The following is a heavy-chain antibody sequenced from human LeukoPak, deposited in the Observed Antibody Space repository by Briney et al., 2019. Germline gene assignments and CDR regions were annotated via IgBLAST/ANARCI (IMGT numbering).Heavy chain of an antibody. CDR1: GFTFSGYW. V-gene: IGHV3-7*01. J-gene: IGHJ6*03. CDR3: ARDGDYDILTGYYNILMDYYMDV. CDR2: IKQDGSEK. D-gene: IGHD3-9*01. Sequence: GGSLRLSCAASGFTFSGYWMSWVRQAPGKGLEWVTDIKQDGSEKYYVDSVKGRFTISRDNAKNSLYLQMNSLRAEDTAVYYCARDGDYDILTGYYNILMDYYMDVWGKGTTVTDSS.